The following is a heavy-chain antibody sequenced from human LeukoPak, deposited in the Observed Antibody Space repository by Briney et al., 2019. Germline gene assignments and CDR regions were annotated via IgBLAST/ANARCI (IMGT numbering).Heavy chain of an antibody. D-gene: IGHD6-13*01. CDR2: IRSKANSYAT. V-gene: IGHV3-73*01. J-gene: IGHJ4*02. CDR1: GFTFSGSA. CDR3: TRQAPGSSWYDY. Sequence: GGSLRLSCAASGFTFSGSAMHWVRQASGKGLEWVGRIRSKANSYATAYAASVKGRFTISGDDSKNTAYLQMNSLKTEDTAVYYCTRQAPGSSWYDYWGQGTLVTVSS.